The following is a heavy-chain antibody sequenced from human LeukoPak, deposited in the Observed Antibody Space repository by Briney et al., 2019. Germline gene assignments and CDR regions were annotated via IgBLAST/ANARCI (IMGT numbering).Heavy chain of an antibody. Sequence: PGGSLTLSCAASGFTFSSYAMSWVRQAPGKGLEWVSAISGSGGSTYYADSAKGRFTISRDNSKNTLYLQMNSLRAEDTAVYYCAKEGYYDSSGYCWFDPWGQGTLVTVSS. CDR1: GFTFSSYA. J-gene: IGHJ5*02. CDR3: AKEGYYDSSGYCWFDP. D-gene: IGHD3-22*01. CDR2: ISGSGGST. V-gene: IGHV3-23*01.